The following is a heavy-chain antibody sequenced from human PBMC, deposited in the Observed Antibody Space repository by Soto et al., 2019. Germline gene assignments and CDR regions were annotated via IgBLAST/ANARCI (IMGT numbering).Heavy chain of an antibody. V-gene: IGHV1-69*13. Sequence: SVKVSCKASGGTFSSYAISWVRQAPGQGLEWMGGIIPIFGTANYAQKFQGRVTITADESTSTAYMELSSLRSEDTAVYYCARIYDYGDFSRFDDWGQGTLVTVSS. CDR1: GGTFSSYA. CDR3: ARIYDYGDFSRFDD. CDR2: IIPIFGTA. J-gene: IGHJ4*02. D-gene: IGHD4-17*01.